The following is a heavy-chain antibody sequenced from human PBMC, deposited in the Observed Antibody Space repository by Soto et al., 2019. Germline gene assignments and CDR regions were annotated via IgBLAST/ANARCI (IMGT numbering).Heavy chain of an antibody. J-gene: IGHJ6*01. CDR1: GFTVSSNY. V-gene: IGHV3-66*01. D-gene: IGHD1-26*01. Sequence: ASGFTVSSNYMSWVRQAPGKGLEWISIIYSAGNTYYADSVKGRFTISRDNSKNTLYLQMNSLGAEDTAVYYCARDFVVGGPTINYYYGMDVW. CDR3: ARDFVVGGPTINYYYGMDV. CDR2: IYSAGNT.